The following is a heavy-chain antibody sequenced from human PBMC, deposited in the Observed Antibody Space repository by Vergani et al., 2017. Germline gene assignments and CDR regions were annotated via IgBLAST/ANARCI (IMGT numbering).Heavy chain of an antibody. J-gene: IGHJ4*02. CDR3: ARVTDYYDSSGYYLDY. CDR1: GYSLTELT. V-gene: IGHV1-24*01. Sequence: QVQLVQSGSEVRKPGASVKVSCQVSGYSLTELTIHWVRQAPGKGLEWMGGFDPEHGEVTFAHHIQGRVTMTEDRSKDTAYMELSSMRPEDTALYDCARVTDYYDSSGYYLDYWGQGTLVTVSS. CDR2: FDPEHGEV. D-gene: IGHD3-22*01.